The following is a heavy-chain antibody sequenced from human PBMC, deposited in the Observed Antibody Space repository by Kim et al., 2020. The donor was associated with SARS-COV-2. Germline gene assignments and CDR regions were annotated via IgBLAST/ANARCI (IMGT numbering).Heavy chain of an antibody. CDR1: GFTFSNSP. J-gene: IGHJ4*02. V-gene: IGHV3-30*04. CDR3: ARESGSSGRAGYLAC. CDR2: ISNDGSGH. D-gene: IGHD3-22*01. Sequence: GGSLRLSCVASGFTFSNSPMHWVRQAPGKGLEWVAVISNDGSGHSYTDSVKGRFSITRDNSKNTLYLEMNSLRFEDTALYYCARESGSSGRAGYLACRGPGTLVTVSS.